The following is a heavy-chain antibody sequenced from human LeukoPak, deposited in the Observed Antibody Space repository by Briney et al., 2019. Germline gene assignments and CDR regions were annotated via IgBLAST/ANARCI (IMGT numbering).Heavy chain of an antibody. V-gene: IGHV4-61*02. J-gene: IGHJ4*02. CDR1: GGSISSGSYY. CDR3: SALEWLSERVDY. D-gene: IGHD3-3*01. Sequence: PSQTLSLTCTVSGGSISSGSYYWSWIRQPAGQGLEWIGRIYTSGSTNYNPSLKSRVTISVDTSKNQFSLKLSSVTAADTAVYYCSALEWLSERVDYWGQGTLVTVSS. CDR2: IYTSGST.